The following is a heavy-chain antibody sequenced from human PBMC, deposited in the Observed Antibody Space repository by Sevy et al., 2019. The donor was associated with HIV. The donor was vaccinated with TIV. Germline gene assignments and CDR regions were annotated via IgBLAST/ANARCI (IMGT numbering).Heavy chain of an antibody. Sequence: GGSVRLSCEVSGFNFRSYWMSWVRQAPGKGLEWVANIKHDGSEQYYLDSVKGRFTVSRDNGKNSLYLQMTSLRVDDAAVYYCARERQEEDKSGAKFDYWGRGTLVTVSS. V-gene: IGHV3-7*01. J-gene: IGHJ4*02. CDR1: GFNFRSYW. D-gene: IGHD3-10*01. CDR3: ARERQEEDKSGAKFDY. CDR2: IKHDGSEQ.